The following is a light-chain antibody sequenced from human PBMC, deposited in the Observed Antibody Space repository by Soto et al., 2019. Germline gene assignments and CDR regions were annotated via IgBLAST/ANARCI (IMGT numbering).Light chain of an antibody. V-gene: IGLV2-14*01. CDR1: SSDVGTYNY. Sequence: QSVLTQPASVSGSPGQSITISCTGTSSDVGTYNYVSWYQQYPGKAPKLMIYEVSNRPSGVSYRFSGSKSGNTASLTISGLQPEDEAEYYCCSYTTISTIAGVFGGGTKLTVL. CDR2: EVS. CDR3: CSYTTISTIAGV. J-gene: IGLJ2*01.